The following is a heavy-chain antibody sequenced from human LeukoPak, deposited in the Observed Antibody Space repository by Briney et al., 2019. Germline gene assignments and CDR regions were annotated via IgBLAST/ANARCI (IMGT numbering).Heavy chain of an antibody. CDR1: GGSFSGYY. D-gene: IGHD3-10*01. V-gene: IGHV4-34*01. CDR3: ARVPTSQDYYGSGSYLDY. Sequence: PSETLSLTCAVYGGSFSGYYWSWIRQPPGKGLEWIGEINHSGSTNYNPSLKSRVTISVDTSKNQFSLKLSSVTAADTAVYYCARVPTSQDYYGSGSYLDYWGQGTLVTVSS. CDR2: INHSGST. J-gene: IGHJ4*02.